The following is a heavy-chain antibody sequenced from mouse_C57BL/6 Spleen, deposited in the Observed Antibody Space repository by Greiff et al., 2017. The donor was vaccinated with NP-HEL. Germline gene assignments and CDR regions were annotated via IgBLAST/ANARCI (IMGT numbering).Heavy chain of an antibody. D-gene: IGHD1-1*01. CDR3: ARSGYYGSSYWDFEG. CDR2: IYPGDGDT. V-gene: IGHV1-82*01. J-gene: IGHJ1*03. Sequence: QVQLQQSGPELVKPGASVKISCKASGYAFSSSWMNWVKQRPGKGLEWIGRIYPGDGDTNYNGKFKGKATLTADKSSSTAYMQLSSLTSEDSAGYFCARSGYYGSSYWDFEGWGTGTTVTVSS. CDR1: GYAFSSSW.